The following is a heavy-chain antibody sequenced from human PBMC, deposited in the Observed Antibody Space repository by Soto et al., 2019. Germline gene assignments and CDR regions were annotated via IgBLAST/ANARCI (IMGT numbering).Heavy chain of an antibody. CDR2: ISAYNGNT. J-gene: IGHJ4*02. CDR1: GYTFTSYG. Sequence: QVQLVQSGAEVKKPGASVKVSCKASGYTFTSYGISCVRQAPGQGLERMGWISAYNGNTNYAQKLKGRVTITTDTSTSTAYRELRSLRSDDTAVYYCARDAAVGLFDYWGQGTLVTVSS. V-gene: IGHV1-18*01. CDR3: ARDAAVGLFDY. D-gene: IGHD1-26*01.